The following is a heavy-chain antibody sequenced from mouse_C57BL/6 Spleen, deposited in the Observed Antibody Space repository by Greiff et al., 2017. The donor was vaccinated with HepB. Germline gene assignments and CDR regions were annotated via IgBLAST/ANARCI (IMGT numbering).Heavy chain of an antibody. CDR1: GYAFSSSW. V-gene: IGHV1-82*01. J-gene: IGHJ3*01. D-gene: IGHD1-1*01. CDR2: IYPGDGDT. CDR3: ARAYGSSYPWFAY. Sequence: LEESGPELVKPGASVKISCKASGYAFSSSWMNWVKQRPGKGLEWIGRIYPGDGDTNYNGKFKGKATLTADKSSSTAYMQLSSLTSEDSAVYFCARAYGSSYPWFAYWGQGTLVTVSA.